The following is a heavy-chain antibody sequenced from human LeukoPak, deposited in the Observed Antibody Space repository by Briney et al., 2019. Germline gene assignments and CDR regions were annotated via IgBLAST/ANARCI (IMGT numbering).Heavy chain of an antibody. D-gene: IGHD1-26*01. CDR1: GGSISSGSYY. Sequence: SETLSLTCTVPGGSISSGSYYWRWLRQPAGTGLEWIGRIYTSGSTNYNPSLKSRVTISVDTSKNQFSLKLSSVTAADTAVYYCARDQRWGPLDAFDIWGQGTMVTVSS. J-gene: IGHJ3*02. V-gene: IGHV4-61*02. CDR2: IYTSGST. CDR3: ARDQRWGPLDAFDI.